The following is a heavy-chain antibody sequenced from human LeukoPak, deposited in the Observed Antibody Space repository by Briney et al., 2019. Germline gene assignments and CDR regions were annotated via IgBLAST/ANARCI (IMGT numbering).Heavy chain of an antibody. D-gene: IGHD6-6*01. J-gene: IGHJ6*03. CDR1: GFTFSRYN. CDR3: ARVYSSSSPYYYYYYYMDV. V-gene: IGHV3-48*04. CDR2: ISTTSTTI. Sequence: GGSLRLSCAASGFTFSRYNMNWVRQAPGKGLEWVSYISTTSTTIYYADSVKGRFTIPRDNAKNSLYLQMNSLRAEDTAVYYCARVYSSSSPYYYYYYYMDVWGKGTTVTVSS.